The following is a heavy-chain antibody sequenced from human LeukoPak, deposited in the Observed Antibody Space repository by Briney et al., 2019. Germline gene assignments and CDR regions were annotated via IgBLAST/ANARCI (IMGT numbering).Heavy chain of an antibody. CDR3: ARESSGYPNWFDP. V-gene: IGHV3-7*01. Sequence: GGSLRLSCAASGFTFSSYWMSWVRQAPGKGLEWVANIKQDGSKKYYVDSVKGRFTISRDNAKNSLYLQMNSLRAEDTAVYYCARESSGYPNWFDPWGQGTLVTVSS. J-gene: IGHJ5*02. CDR1: GFTFSSYW. CDR2: IKQDGSKK. D-gene: IGHD3-22*01.